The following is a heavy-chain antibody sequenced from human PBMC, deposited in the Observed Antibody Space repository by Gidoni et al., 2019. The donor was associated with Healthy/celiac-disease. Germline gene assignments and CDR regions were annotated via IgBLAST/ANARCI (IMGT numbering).Heavy chain of an antibody. CDR1: GGSISSGGYY. Sequence: QVQLHESGPGLVKPSQTLSLTRPVPGGSISSGGYYWSWIRQHPGKGLEWIGYIYYSGSTYYNPSLKSRVTISVDTSKNQFSLKLSSVTAADTAVYYCARGTGRGVHYFDYWGQGTLVTVSS. J-gene: IGHJ4*02. CDR3: ARGTGRGVHYFDY. CDR2: IYYSGST. V-gene: IGHV4-31*03. D-gene: IGHD3-10*01.